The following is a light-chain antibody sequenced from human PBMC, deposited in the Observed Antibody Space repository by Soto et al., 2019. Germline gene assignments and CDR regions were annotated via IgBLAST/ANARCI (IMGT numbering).Light chain of an antibody. V-gene: IGKV3D-15*01. CDR2: GVY. CDR1: QSVSSY. CDR3: QQYHNWPLT. Sequence: EIVLTQSPATLSLSPGERATLSCRASQSVSSYLAWYQQKPGQAPRLLIYGVYTRAPGIPARFSGSGSGTEFTLTISSLQSEDFAVYYCQQYHNWPLTFGGGTKVDIK. J-gene: IGKJ4*01.